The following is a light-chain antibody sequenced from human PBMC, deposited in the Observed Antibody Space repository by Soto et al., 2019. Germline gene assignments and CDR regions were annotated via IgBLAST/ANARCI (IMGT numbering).Light chain of an antibody. CDR2: GAS. V-gene: IGKV3-15*01. CDR1: QSVKNN. CDR3: QKYDNWPPWT. Sequence: EIVMTQSPATLFVSPGGRATLSCRASQSVKNNLAWYQQKPGQGPRLLIYGASTRATGIPARFSGSGSGTEFSPTISSLQSEDFAVYYCQKYDNWPPWTFGQGTKVEIK. J-gene: IGKJ1*01.